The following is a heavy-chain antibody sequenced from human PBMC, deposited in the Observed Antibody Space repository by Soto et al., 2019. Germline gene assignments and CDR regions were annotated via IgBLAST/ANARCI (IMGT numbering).Heavy chain of an antibody. CDR3: ARDGRMQIPAAMDYYYYYGMDV. Sequence: TLSLTCTVSGGSISSGDYYLSWIRQPPGKGLEWIGYIYYSGSTYYNPSLKSRVTISVDTSKNQFSLKLSSVTAADTAVYYCARDGRMQIPAAMDYYYYYGMDVWGQGTTVTVSS. CDR1: GGSISSGDYY. CDR2: IYYSGST. V-gene: IGHV4-30-4*01. J-gene: IGHJ6*02. D-gene: IGHD2-2*01.